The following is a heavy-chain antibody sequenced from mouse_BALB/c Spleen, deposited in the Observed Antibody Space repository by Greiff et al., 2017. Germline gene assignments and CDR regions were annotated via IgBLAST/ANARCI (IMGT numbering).Heavy chain of an antibody. D-gene: IGHD1-1*01. CDR1: GFTFSNYW. CDR3: TPHYYGSSYFPFDY. CDR2: IRLKSNNYAT. J-gene: IGHJ2*01. Sequence: EVKVEESGGGLVQPGGSMKLSCVASGFTFSNYWMNWVRQSPEKGLEWVAEIRLKSNNYATHYAESVKGRFTISRDDSKSSVYLQMNNLRAEDTGIYYCTPHYYGSSYFPFDYWGQGTTLTVSS. V-gene: IGHV6-6*02.